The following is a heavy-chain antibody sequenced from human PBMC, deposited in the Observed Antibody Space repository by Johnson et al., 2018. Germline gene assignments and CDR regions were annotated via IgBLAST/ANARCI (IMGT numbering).Heavy chain of an antibody. D-gene: IGHD6-6*01. V-gene: IGHV3-21*01. Sequence: VQLVESGGGLVKPGGSLRLSCAASGFTFSSYSMNWVRQAPGKGLAWVSSISSSSSYIYYADSVKGRFTISRDNAKNSLYLQMNSLRAEDTAVCYCARDLSILDAFDIWGQGTMVTVSS. CDR2: ISSSSSYI. CDR3: ARDLSILDAFDI. CDR1: GFTFSSYS. J-gene: IGHJ3*02.